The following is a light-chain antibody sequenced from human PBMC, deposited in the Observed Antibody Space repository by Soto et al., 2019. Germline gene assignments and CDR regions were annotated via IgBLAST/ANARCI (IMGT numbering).Light chain of an antibody. CDR2: NID. J-gene: IGKJ2*02. Sequence: EIVLTQSPGTLSLSPGERATLSCRASQSVTTTYLAWYQQKPGQAPRLLIYNIDSRAAGIPDRFSGSGSGTDFTLSINRLEPEDFAVYYCQHYGGLPRTFGQGTKVDIK. CDR3: QHYGGLPRT. V-gene: IGKV3-20*01. CDR1: QSVTTTY.